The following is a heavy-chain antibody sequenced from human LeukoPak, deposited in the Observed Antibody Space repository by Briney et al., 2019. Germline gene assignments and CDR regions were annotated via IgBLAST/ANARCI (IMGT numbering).Heavy chain of an antibody. CDR1: GFTFSSYG. CDR2: ISYDGSNK. J-gene: IGHJ4*02. Sequence: PGGSLRLSCAASGFTFSSYGMHWVRQAPGKGLEWVAVISYDGSNKYYADSVKGRFTISRDNSKNTLYLQMSSLRAEDTAVYYCVKGGDWNDVAGYWGQGTLVTVSS. CDR3: VKGGDWNDVAGY. V-gene: IGHV3-30*18. D-gene: IGHD1-1*01.